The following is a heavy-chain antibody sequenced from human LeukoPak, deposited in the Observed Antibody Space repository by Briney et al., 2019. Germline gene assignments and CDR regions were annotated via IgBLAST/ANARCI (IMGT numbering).Heavy chain of an antibody. CDR2: TYYRSKWYN. CDR1: GDSVSSNSAV. Sequence: SQTLSLTCAISGDSVSSNSAVWNWIRQSPSRGLEWLGRTYYRSKWYNDYAVSVKSRITINPDTSKNQFSLQLNSVTPEDTAVYYCARRPRPYYYDSSGYYSPRGYWGQGTLVTVSS. V-gene: IGHV6-1*01. J-gene: IGHJ4*02. D-gene: IGHD3-22*01. CDR3: ARRPRPYYYDSSGYYSPRGY.